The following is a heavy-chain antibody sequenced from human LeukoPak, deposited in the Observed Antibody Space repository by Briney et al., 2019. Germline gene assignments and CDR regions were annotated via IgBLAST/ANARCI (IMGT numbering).Heavy chain of an antibody. J-gene: IGHJ1*01. CDR2: ISGGAST. CDR1: GFSFSSYA. CDR3: AKDSSGYYPGYFQH. D-gene: IGHD3-22*01. Sequence: PGASLRLSCAAFGFSFSSYAMSWVRQAPRKGLEWVSAISGGASTYYAASVKGRFTISRDNSKNTLYLQMNSLRAEDTAVYYCAKDSSGYYPGYFQHWGQATPVSVSS. V-gene: IGHV3-23*01.